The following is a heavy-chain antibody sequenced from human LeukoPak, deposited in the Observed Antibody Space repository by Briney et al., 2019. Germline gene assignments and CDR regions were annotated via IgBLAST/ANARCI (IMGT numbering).Heavy chain of an antibody. CDR1: GGSISSSSYY. V-gene: IGHV4-39*01. Sequence: SETLSLTCTVSGGSISSSSYYWGWIRQPPGKGLEWIGTIYYSGSTYYNPSLKSRVTISVDTSKNQFSLKLSSVTAADTAVYYCARPGYSSSPDDAFDIWGQGTMVTVSS. CDR3: ARPGYSSSPDDAFDI. D-gene: IGHD6-6*01. CDR2: IYYSGST. J-gene: IGHJ3*02.